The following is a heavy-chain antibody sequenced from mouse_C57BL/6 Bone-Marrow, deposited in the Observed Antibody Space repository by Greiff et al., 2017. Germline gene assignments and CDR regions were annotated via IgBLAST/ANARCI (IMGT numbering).Heavy chain of an antibody. D-gene: IGHD1-1*01. V-gene: IGHV1-72*01. J-gene: IGHJ4*01. Sequence: QVQLQQPGAELVKPGASVKLSCKASGYTFTSYWMHWVKQRPGRGLEWIGRIDPNSGGTKYNEKFKGKATLTVDKPSSTAYMQLSRLTSEDSAVEDCAKNYGSSEYCYAWDYGGQGTAVTVS. CDR1: GYTFTSYW. CDR2: IDPNSGGT. CDR3: AKNYGSSEYCYAWDY.